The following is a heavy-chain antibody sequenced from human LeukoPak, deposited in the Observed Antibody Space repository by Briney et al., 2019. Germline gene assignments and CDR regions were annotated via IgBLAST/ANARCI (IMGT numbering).Heavy chain of an antibody. Sequence: PSASVKVSCKASGYTFNRYGISWIRQAPGQGLEWMGWISAYNGNTNYAQKLQGRVTMTTDTSTSTAYMELRSLRSDDTAVYYCARGDFAISSSWYGDFEYWGQGTLVTVSS. J-gene: IGHJ4*02. CDR2: ISAYNGNT. CDR1: GYTFNRYG. D-gene: IGHD6-13*01. CDR3: ARGDFAISSSWYGDFEY. V-gene: IGHV1-18*01.